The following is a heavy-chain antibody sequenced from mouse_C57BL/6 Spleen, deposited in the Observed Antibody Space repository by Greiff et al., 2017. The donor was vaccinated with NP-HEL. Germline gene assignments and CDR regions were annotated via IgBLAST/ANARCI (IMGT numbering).Heavy chain of an antibody. V-gene: IGHV1-64*01. CDR3: AREGDGYYLYAMDY. CDR1: GYTFTSYW. CDR2: IHPNSGST. J-gene: IGHJ4*01. Sequence: QVQLQQSGAELVKPGASVKLSCKASGYTFTSYWMHWVKQRPGQGLEWIGMIHPNSGSTNYNEKFKSKATLTVDKSSSTAYMQLSSLTSEDSAVYYCAREGDGYYLYAMDYWGQGTSVTVSS. D-gene: IGHD2-3*01.